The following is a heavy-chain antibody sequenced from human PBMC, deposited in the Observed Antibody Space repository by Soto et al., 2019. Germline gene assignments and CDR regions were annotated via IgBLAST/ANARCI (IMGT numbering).Heavy chain of an antibody. CDR1: GYTFTGYY. CDR3: ARDQGMTTVTTGYYGMDV. Sequence: QVQLVQSGAEVKKPGASVKVSCKASGYTFTGYYMHWVRQAPGQGLEWMGWINPNSGGTNYAQKFQGWVTMTRDTSISTAYMELGRLRSDDTAVYYCARDQGMTTVTTGYYGMDVWGQGTTVTVSS. D-gene: IGHD4-17*01. V-gene: IGHV1-2*04. J-gene: IGHJ6*02. CDR2: INPNSGGT.